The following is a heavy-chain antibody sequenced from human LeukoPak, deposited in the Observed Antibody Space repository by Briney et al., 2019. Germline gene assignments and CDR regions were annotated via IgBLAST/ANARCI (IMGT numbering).Heavy chain of an antibody. CDR2: ISYDGSSK. V-gene: IGHV3-30*18. CDR3: AKTPWAAGGGYFDY. J-gene: IGHJ4*02. D-gene: IGHD1-26*01. CDR1: GFTFSSYA. Sequence: GGSLRLSCAASGFTFSSYAMSWVRQAPGKGLEWVAIISYDGSSKYYADSVKGRFTISRDNSKNTLSLQMNSLRDEDTAVYYCAKTPWAAGGGYFDYWGQGTLVTVSS.